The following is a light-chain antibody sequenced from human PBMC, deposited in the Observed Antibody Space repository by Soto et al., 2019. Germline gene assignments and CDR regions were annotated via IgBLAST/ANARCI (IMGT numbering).Light chain of an antibody. Sequence: QSALTQPASVSGSPGQSITISCSGTNSDLGSYNYVSWYQQHPGKAPKLMIYDVSNRPSGVSNRFSGSKSSNTASLTISGLQAEDEADYHCSSYTSSSTYVFGTGTKLTVL. CDR1: NSDLGSYNY. J-gene: IGLJ1*01. CDR3: SSYTSSSTYV. V-gene: IGLV2-14*03. CDR2: DVS.